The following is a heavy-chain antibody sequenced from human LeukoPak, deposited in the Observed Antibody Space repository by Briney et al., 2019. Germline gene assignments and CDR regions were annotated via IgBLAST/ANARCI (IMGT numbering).Heavy chain of an antibody. V-gene: IGHV1-24*01. CDR2: FDPEDGET. D-gene: IGHD1-26*01. CDR1: GYTLTELS. Sequence: ASVKVSCKVSGYTLTELSMHWVRQAPGKGLEWMGGFDPEDGETIYAQKFQGRVTMTEDTSTDTAYMELSSLRSEDTAVYYCATPGGSYPVDAFDTWGQGTMVTVSS. CDR3: ATPGGSYPVDAFDT. J-gene: IGHJ3*02.